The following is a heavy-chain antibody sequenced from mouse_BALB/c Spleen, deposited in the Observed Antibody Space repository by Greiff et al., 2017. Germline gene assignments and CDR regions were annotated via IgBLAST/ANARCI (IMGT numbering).Heavy chain of an antibody. V-gene: IGHV5-12-2*01. CDR1: GFTFSSYT. J-gene: IGHJ4*01. Sequence: EVQLVESGGGLVQPGGSLKLSCAASGFTFSSYTMSWVRQTPEKRLEWVAYISNGGGSTYYPDTVKGRFTISRDNAKNTLYLQMSSLKSEDTAMYYCARRYSPGCMDYWGQGTSVTVSS. CDR3: ARRYSPGCMDY. CDR2: ISNGGGST.